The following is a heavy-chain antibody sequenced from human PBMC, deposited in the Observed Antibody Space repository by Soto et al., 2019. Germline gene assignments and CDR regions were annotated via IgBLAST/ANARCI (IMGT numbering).Heavy chain of an antibody. CDR1: GFIFTSYG. D-gene: IGHD4-4*01. CDR2: ILHDGSAE. Sequence: GGSLRLSCAASGFIFTSYGMHWFRQAPGKGLEWMALILHDGSAEYYADSVKGRFTISRDNSKNTLYLQMNSLTAEDTAVYYCARSRDGYSFYFYYGMDGWGQGTTVTVSS. CDR3: ARSRDGYSFYFYYGMDG. V-gene: IGHV3-30*03. J-gene: IGHJ6*02.